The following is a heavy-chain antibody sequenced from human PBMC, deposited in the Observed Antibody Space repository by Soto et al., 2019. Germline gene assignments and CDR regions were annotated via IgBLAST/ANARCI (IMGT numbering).Heavy chain of an antibody. CDR3: ARAPSLNGGSTNGYFDY. CDR2: ISGTGRNT. CDR1: GFTFTTDA. V-gene: IGHV3-23*01. D-gene: IGHD2-15*01. J-gene: IGHJ4*02. Sequence: RGSLRLSCAASGFTFTTDAISLVRQAPRKGLEWVSTISGTGRNTYYADSVKGRFTLSRYNSENTECLQINSLTADYTAVDYCARAPSLNGGSTNGYFDYWGKGTLVTVSS.